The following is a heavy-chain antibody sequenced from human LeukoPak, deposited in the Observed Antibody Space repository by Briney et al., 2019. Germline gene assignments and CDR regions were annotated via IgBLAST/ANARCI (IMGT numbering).Heavy chain of an antibody. CDR2: INHSGST. CDR3: ARVGLYSSSWYWTN. Sequence: PSETLSLTCAVYGGSFSGYYWSWIRQPPGKGLEWIGEINHSGSTNYNPSLKSRVTISVDMSKNQFSLKLSSVTAADTAVYYCARVGLYSSSWYWTNWGQGTLVTVSS. D-gene: IGHD6-13*01. CDR1: GGSFSGYY. V-gene: IGHV4-34*01. J-gene: IGHJ4*02.